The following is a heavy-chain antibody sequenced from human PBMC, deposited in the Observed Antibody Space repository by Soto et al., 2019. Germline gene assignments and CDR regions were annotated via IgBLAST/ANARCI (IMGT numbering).Heavy chain of an antibody. CDR1: GFTFSSYS. D-gene: IGHD6-13*01. Sequence: EVQLVESGGGLVKPGGSMRLSCAASGFTFSSYSMNWVRQAPGKGLEWVSSISSSSSYIYYADSVKGRFTISRDNAKNSLYLQMNSLRAEDTAVYYCARAGSWDNWFDPWGQGTLVTVSS. J-gene: IGHJ5*02. CDR3: ARAGSWDNWFDP. CDR2: ISSSSSYI. V-gene: IGHV3-21*01.